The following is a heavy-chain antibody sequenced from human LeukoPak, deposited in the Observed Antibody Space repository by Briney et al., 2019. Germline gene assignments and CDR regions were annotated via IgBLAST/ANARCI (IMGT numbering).Heavy chain of an antibody. J-gene: IGHJ4*02. CDR1: GYTFTSYG. CDR3: ARGFVGGITGTMYYFDY. V-gene: IGHV1-69*13. Sequence: SVKVSCKASGYTFTSYGISWVRQAPGQGLEWMGGIIPIFGTANYAQKFQGRVTITADESTSTAYMELSSLRSEDTAVYYCARGFVGGITGTMYYFDYWGQGTLVTVSS. D-gene: IGHD1-20*01. CDR2: IIPIFGTA.